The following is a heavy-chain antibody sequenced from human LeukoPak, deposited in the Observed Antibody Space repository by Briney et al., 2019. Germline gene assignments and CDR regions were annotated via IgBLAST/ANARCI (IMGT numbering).Heavy chain of an antibody. CDR1: GFTFSSYA. J-gene: IGHJ4*02. CDR2: ISGSGGST. V-gene: IGHV3-23*01. Sequence: PGGPLRLSCAASGFTFSSYAMSWVRQAPGKGLEWVSAISGSGGSTYYADSVKGRFTISRDNSKNTLYLQMNSLRAEDTAVYYCAKGLYYYDSSGYWGQGTLVTVSS. D-gene: IGHD3-22*01. CDR3: AKGLYYYDSSGY.